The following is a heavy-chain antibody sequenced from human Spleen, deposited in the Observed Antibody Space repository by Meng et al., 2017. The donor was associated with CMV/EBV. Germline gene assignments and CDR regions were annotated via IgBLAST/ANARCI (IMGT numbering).Heavy chain of an antibody. CDR3: ARLTGTTSGDYYYYYGMDV. V-gene: IGHV4-39*07. CDR2: FYYAGSM. Sequence: SETLSLTCTVSGGASDSSPYCWAWVRQPPGKGLEWIGSFYYAGSMWYNPSLKSRVTISVDTSKNQFSLKLSSVTAADTAVYYCARLTGTTSGDYYYYYGMDVWGQGTTVTVSS. D-gene: IGHD1-7*01. J-gene: IGHJ6*02. CDR1: GGASDSSPYC.